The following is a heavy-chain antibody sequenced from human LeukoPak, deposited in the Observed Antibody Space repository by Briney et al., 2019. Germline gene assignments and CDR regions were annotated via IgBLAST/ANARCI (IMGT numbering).Heavy chain of an antibody. V-gene: IGHV3-74*01. CDR2: INSDGSNT. CDR3: ATDHRYTGRLLDL. CDR1: GFTFSSYW. D-gene: IGHD1-26*01. J-gene: IGHJ5*02. Sequence: PGGSLRLSCAASGFTFSSYWMHWVRQAPGKGLVWVSHINSDGSNTNYADSVKGRFTISRDNAKNTLYLQVDSLRAEDTAVYYCATDHRYTGRLLDLWGQGTLVSVSS.